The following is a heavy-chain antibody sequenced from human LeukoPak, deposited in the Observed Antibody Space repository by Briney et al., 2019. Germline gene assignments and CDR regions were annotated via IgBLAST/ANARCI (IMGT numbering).Heavy chain of an antibody. CDR1: GGSISSYY. Sequence: PSETLSLTCTVSGGSISSYYWSWIRQPPGKGLEWIGYIYYSGSTNYNPSLKSRVTISVDTSKNQFSLKLSSVTAADTAVYYCARVGKHRSSTSCYYYGMDVWGQGTTVTVSS. CDR2: IYYSGST. CDR3: ARVGKHRSSTSCYYYGMDV. J-gene: IGHJ6*02. V-gene: IGHV4-59*01. D-gene: IGHD2-2*01.